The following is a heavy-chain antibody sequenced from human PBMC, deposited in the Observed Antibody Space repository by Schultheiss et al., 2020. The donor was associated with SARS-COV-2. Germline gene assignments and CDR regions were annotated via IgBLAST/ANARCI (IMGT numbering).Heavy chain of an antibody. CDR3: ATEEFQH. Sequence: GESLKISCAASGFTFSSYWMSWVRQAPGKGLEYVSAISGSGGSTYYADSVKGRFTISRDNSKNTLYLQMNSLRAEDTAVYYCATEEFQHWGQGTLVTVSS. V-gene: IGHV3-23*01. CDR2: ISGSGGST. CDR1: GFTFSSYW. J-gene: IGHJ1*01.